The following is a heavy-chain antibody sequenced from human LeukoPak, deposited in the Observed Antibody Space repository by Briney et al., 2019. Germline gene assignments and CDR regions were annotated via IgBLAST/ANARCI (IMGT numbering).Heavy chain of an antibody. Sequence: GGSLRLSCAASGFTFSSYSMNWVRRAPGKGLEWVSFISSSSSYIYYADSVEGRFTISRDNAKNSLHLQMNSLRAEDTAVYYCARDSSGTDIWGQGTMVTVSS. D-gene: IGHD3-10*01. V-gene: IGHV3-21*01. CDR3: ARDSSGTDI. J-gene: IGHJ3*02. CDR2: ISSSSSYI. CDR1: GFTFSSYS.